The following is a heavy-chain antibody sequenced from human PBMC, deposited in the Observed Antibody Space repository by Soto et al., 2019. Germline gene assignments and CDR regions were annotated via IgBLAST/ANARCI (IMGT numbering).Heavy chain of an antibody. V-gene: IGHV3-13*05. CDR1: GFSFSDYD. Sequence: GGSLRLSCTGSGFSFSDYDMHWVRQAPGKGLEWVSTIGAARDPYYTGSVKHRFTISRENARNSMFLQMNSVTVGDTAVYYCARAYTGRQRRRADYYSAWAVWGQGIRVTVS. CDR3: ARAYTGRQRRRADYYSAWAV. CDR2: IGAARDP. J-gene: IGHJ6*02. D-gene: IGHD6-25*01.